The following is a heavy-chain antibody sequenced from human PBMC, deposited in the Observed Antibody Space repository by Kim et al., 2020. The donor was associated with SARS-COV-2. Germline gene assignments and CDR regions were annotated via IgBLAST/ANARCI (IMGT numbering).Heavy chain of an antibody. CDR3: ARAEMATISGFCFDY. J-gene: IGHJ4*02. V-gene: IGHV4-59*01. CDR2: IYYSGST. Sequence: SETLSLTCTVSGGFISSYYWSWIRQPPGKGLEWIGYIYYSGSTNYNPSLKSRVTISVDTSKNQFSLNLSSVTAADTAVYYCARAEMATISGFCFDYWGQGTLVTVSS. CDR1: GGFISSYY. D-gene: IGHD5-12*01.